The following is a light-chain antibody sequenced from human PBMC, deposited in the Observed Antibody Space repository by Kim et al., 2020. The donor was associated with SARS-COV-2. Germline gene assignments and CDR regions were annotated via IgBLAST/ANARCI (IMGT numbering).Light chain of an antibody. Sequence: ASVGDRVTIPCRASQSISSWLAWYQQKPGKAPQLLIYEASSLESGVPSRFSGSGSGTEFTLTISSLQPDDFATYYCQQYNSYSLTFGQGTKVDIK. CDR1: QSISSW. V-gene: IGKV1-5*03. J-gene: IGKJ1*01. CDR2: EAS. CDR3: QQYNSYSLT.